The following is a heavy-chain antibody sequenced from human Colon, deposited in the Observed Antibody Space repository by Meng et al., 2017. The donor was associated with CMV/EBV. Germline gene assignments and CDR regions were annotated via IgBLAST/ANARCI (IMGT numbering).Heavy chain of an antibody. CDR2: VYSGGSSI. D-gene: IGHD3-10*01. CDR3: AKGRGGLPSS. Sequence: SCAASGFTFSSYAMSWVRQAPGRGLEWVSIVYSGGSSIYYADSVRGRFTISRDNSKNTVFLQMDSLRVEDTAVYYCAKGRGGLPSSWGQGTLVTVSS. J-gene: IGHJ5*02. V-gene: IGHV3-23*03. CDR1: GFTFSSYA.